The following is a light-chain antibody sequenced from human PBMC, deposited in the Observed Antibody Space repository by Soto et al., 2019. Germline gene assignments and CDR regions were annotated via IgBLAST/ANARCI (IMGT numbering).Light chain of an antibody. CDR1: QNVNSN. Sequence: EIVMTQSPATLSVSPGERATLSCRASQNVNSNLAWYQQKPGQAPRLLIYGASTRDTGVPARFSGSGSGTEFTLTISSLQPEDFAIYYCQQFHRWPVTFGGGTKVDIK. CDR2: GAS. J-gene: IGKJ4*01. CDR3: QQFHRWPVT. V-gene: IGKV3D-15*01.